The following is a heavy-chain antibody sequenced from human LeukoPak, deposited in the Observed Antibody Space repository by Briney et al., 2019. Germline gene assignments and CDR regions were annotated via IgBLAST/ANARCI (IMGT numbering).Heavy chain of an antibody. J-gene: IGHJ5*02. Sequence: ASVKVSCKASGYTFTGYYIHWVRQAPGQGLEWMGWINPNSGGTNYAQKFQGRVTMPRDTSVTTAYMELSGLRSDDTAIYYCARGKLAAPGRTGYNWFDPWGQGTLVTVSS. CDR3: ARGKLAAPGRTGYNWFDP. D-gene: IGHD6-13*01. CDR2: INPNSGGT. CDR1: GYTFTGYY. V-gene: IGHV1-2*02.